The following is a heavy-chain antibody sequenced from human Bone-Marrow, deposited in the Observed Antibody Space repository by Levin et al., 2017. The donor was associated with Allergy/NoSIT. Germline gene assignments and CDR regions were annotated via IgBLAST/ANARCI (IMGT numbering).Heavy chain of an antibody. V-gene: IGHV1-2*02. CDR3: ARGHYYYGSGTYYRGSDF. J-gene: IGHJ4*02. CDR2: INPDNGVT. CDR1: GFKFIGYY. D-gene: IGHD3-10*01. Sequence: ASVKVSCKTSGFKFIGYYLHWVRQAPGQGLEWMGWINPDNGVTDYAQKFQGRVTVTRDTSTSTVYMELTRLRSDDTAFYYCARGHYYYGSGTYYRGSDFWGQGTLVTVSS.